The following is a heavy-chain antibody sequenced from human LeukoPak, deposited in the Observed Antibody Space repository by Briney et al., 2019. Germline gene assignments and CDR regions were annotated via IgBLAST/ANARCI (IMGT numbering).Heavy chain of an antibody. Sequence: GGSLRLSCAASGFTFSSYAMQWVRQAPDKRLEYVSGLDDSGANTYYADSVKGRFIMSRDNSRDTLYLQMGSLRPEDTAVYYCARDHGHDYWGQGTLVTVSS. D-gene: IGHD3/OR15-3a*01. CDR3: ARDHGHDY. CDR1: GFTFSSYA. CDR2: LDDSGANT. J-gene: IGHJ4*02. V-gene: IGHV3-64*02.